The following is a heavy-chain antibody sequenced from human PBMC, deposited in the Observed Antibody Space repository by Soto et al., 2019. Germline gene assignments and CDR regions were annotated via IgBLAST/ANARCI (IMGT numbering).Heavy chain of an antibody. V-gene: IGHV3-23*01. CDR1: GFTFSSFA. J-gene: IGHJ4*02. Sequence: GGSLALSSAASGFTFSSFALSWVRQAPGEGLEWVSAISGSGDGTDYADSVKGRLTISRDNSKNTLYLQMNSLRAEDTAVYYCAGPGYSSQDYWGQGALVTVSS. CDR3: AGPGYSSQDY. CDR2: ISGSGDGT. D-gene: IGHD5-18*01.